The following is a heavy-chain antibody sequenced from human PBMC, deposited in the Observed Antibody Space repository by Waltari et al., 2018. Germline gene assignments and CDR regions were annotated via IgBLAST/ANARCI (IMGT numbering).Heavy chain of an antibody. D-gene: IGHD3-10*01. CDR1: GDSIHSSNYY. Sequence: QLQLQESGPRLVKPSETLSLTCAVSGDSIHSSNYYWAWIRQPPGKGLEWIGSVYYTGSTYYKASLKSRVTISVDTSKNYFSLSLTSVTATDTAIYFCARTFMVRTIRSRGWFDPWGQGTLVTVSS. V-gene: IGHV4-39*02. J-gene: IGHJ5*02. CDR2: VYYTGST. CDR3: ARTFMVRTIRSRGWFDP.